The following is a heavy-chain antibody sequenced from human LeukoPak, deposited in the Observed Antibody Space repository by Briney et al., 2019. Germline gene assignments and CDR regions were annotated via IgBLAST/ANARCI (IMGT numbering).Heavy chain of an antibody. CDR1: GFTFSSYG. V-gene: IGHV3-30*02. J-gene: IGHJ4*02. CDR2: IRYDGSNK. Sequence: PGGSLRLSXAASGFTFSSYGMHWVRQAPGKGLEWVAFIRYDGSNKYYADSVKGRFTISRDNSKNTLYLQMNSLRAEDTAVYYCASIDYGDSRYYFDYWGQGTWSPSPQ. D-gene: IGHD4-17*01. CDR3: ASIDYGDSRYYFDY.